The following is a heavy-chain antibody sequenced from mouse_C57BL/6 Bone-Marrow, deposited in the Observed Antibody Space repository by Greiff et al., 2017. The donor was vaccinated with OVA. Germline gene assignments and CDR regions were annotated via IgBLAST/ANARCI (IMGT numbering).Heavy chain of an antibody. CDR3: ARHNSDYEGWYFDV. D-gene: IGHD2-5*01. V-gene: IGHV5-9*01. CDR1: GFTISSYT. CDR2: ISGGGGHT. Sequence: EVKVVESGGGLVKPGGSLKLSCAASGFTISSYTMSWVRQTPEKRLEWVATISGGGGHTYYPDSVKGRFTISRDKAKNTVYLQMSSLRSEDTALYYCARHNSDYEGWYFDVWGTGTTVTVSS. J-gene: IGHJ1*03.